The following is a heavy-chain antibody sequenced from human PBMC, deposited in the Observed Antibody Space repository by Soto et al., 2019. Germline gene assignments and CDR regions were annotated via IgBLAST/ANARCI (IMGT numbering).Heavy chain of an antibody. CDR1: GFSFSSYG. Sequence: SGGGLIQPGGSLRLSCTASGFSFSSYGMTWVRQAPGKGLEWVSGINDSGDTTYYADSVRGRCTISRDNPKNILSLQVNSLRVEDTAVYYCAKVVGGTALVGIDSWGQGTLVTVSS. CDR3: AKVVGGTALVGIDS. D-gene: IGHD1-26*01. CDR2: INDSGDTT. V-gene: IGHV3-23*01. J-gene: IGHJ4*02.